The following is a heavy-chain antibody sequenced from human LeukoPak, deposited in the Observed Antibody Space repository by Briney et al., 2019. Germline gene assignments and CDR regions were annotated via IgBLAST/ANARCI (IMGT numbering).Heavy chain of an antibody. V-gene: IGHV3-74*01. D-gene: IGHD3-10*01. CDR2: INSDGITT. CDR1: GFTFSTYW. Sequence: GGSLRLSCAASGFTFSTYWMHWVRQAPGKGLVWVSGINSDGITTSFADSVKGRFTISRDNAKNTLYLQMDSLRAEDTAVYYCAKGASGSFFDIWGQGTMVTVSS. CDR3: AKGASGSFFDI. J-gene: IGHJ3*02.